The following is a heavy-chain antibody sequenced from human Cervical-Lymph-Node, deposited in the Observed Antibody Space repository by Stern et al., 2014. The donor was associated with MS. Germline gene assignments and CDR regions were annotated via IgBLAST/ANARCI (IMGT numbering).Heavy chain of an antibody. CDR3: AKGARIVGSTEFDH. D-gene: IGHD1-26*01. Sequence: QLVESGGGLVQPGGALRLSCAAAGFIFRDYAMSWVRQAPGKGLEWVSSLSGSGGSSYFADFVKGRFTISRDKSNDTLYLQMDSLRDEDTAVYYCAKGARIVGSTEFDHWGQGTLVAVSS. J-gene: IGHJ4*02. V-gene: IGHV3-23*04. CDR1: GFIFRDYA. CDR2: LSGSGGSS.